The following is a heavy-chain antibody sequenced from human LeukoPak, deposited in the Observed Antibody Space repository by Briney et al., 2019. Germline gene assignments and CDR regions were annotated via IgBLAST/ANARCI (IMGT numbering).Heavy chain of an antibody. D-gene: IGHD5-24*01. CDR1: GYSISSGYY. J-gene: IGHJ4*02. Sequence: PSETLSLTCTVSGYSISSGYYWGWIRQPPGKGLEWIGSIYHSGSTYYNPSLKSRVTISVDTSKNQFSLTLSSVTAADTAVYYCARDPDGYKFFDYWGRGSPVTVSS. V-gene: IGHV4-38-2*02. CDR2: IYHSGST. CDR3: ARDPDGYKFFDY.